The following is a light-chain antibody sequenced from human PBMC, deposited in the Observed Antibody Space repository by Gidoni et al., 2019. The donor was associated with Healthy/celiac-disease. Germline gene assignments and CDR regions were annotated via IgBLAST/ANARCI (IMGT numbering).Light chain of an antibody. CDR2: LGS. V-gene: IGKV2-28*01. J-gene: IGKJ3*01. Sequence: DIVMTHSPPSLPVTPGEPASISCRSSQSLLHSNGYNYLDWYLQKQGQSPQLLIYLGSNRASGVPDRFSGSGSGTDFTLKISRVEAEDVGVYYCMQALQTPTFXPXTKVDIK. CDR3: MQALQTPT. CDR1: QSLLHSNGYNY.